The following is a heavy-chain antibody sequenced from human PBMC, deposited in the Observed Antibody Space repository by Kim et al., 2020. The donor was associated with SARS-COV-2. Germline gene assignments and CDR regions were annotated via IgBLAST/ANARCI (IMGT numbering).Heavy chain of an antibody. V-gene: IGHV3-23*01. D-gene: IGHD3-9*01. J-gene: IGHJ6*01. Sequence: GGSLRLSCAASGFTFSDYAVTWVRQAPGKGLEWVSAISGSGGSTYYADSVKGRFTISRDNSKNTLYLQMNSLRVEDTALYYCARSNILTGYYSRNRYGM. CDR3: ARSNILTGYYSRNRYGM. CDR1: GFTFSDYA. CDR2: ISGSGGST.